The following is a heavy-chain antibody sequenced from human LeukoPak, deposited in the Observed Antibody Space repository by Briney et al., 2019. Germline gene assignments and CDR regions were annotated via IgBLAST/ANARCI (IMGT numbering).Heavy chain of an antibody. V-gene: IGHV3-30*04. CDR2: ISYDGSNK. CDR1: GFTFSSYA. CDR3: ARDGGIAAAKDY. Sequence: GGSLRLSCAASGFTFSSYAMHWVRQAPGKGLEWVAVISYDGSNKYYADSVKGRFTISRDNSKNTLYLQMNSLRAEDTAVYYCARDGGIAAAKDYWGQGTLVTASS. D-gene: IGHD6-13*01. J-gene: IGHJ4*02.